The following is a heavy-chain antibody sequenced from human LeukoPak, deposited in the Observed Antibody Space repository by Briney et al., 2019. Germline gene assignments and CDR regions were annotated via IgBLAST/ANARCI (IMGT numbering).Heavy chain of an antibody. CDR2: IKSKTDGETT. CDR3: TTGNWGPY. Sequence: GGSLRLSCAASGFTFSNAWMNWVRQAPGKGLEWVGRIKSKTDGETTDFGAPVKGRFAISRDDSNNTMYLHMNSLRTEDTAVYYCTTGNWGPYWGQGTLVTVSS. J-gene: IGHJ4*02. V-gene: IGHV3-15*07. CDR1: GFTFSNAW. D-gene: IGHD7-27*01.